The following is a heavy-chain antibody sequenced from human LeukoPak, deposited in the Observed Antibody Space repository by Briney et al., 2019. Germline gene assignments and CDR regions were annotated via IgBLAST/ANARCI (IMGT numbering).Heavy chain of an antibody. Sequence: ASGEVSCKASGGTFSSYAISWVRQAPGQGLEWMGGIIPIFGTANYAQKFQGRVTITTDESTSTAYMELSSLRSEDTAVYYCARGASWELLSGYAFDIWGQGTMVTVSS. CDR1: GGTFSSYA. CDR3: ARGASWELLSGYAFDI. V-gene: IGHV1-69*05. CDR2: IIPIFGTA. D-gene: IGHD1-26*01. J-gene: IGHJ3*02.